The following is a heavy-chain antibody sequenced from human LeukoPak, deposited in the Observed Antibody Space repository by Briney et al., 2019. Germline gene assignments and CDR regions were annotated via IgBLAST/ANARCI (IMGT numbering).Heavy chain of an antibody. Sequence: SETLSLTCTVSGGSISSYYWSWIRQPPGKGLEWIGYIYYSGSTYYNPSLKSRVTISVDTSKNQFSLKLSSVTAADTAVYYCATESERIAVAGGNWFDPWGQGTLVTVSS. D-gene: IGHD6-19*01. V-gene: IGHV4-59*12. J-gene: IGHJ5*02. CDR1: GGSISSYY. CDR3: ATESERIAVAGGNWFDP. CDR2: IYYSGST.